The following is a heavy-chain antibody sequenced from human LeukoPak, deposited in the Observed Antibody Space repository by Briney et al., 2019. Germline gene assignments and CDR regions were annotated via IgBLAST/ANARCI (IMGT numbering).Heavy chain of an antibody. CDR1: GFTFDEYG. D-gene: IGHD1-26*01. J-gene: IGHJ4*02. CDR2: INWDGGST. V-gene: IGHV3-20*04. Sequence: GGSLRLSCAASGFTFDEYGMSWVRQAPGKGLEWVSSINWDGGSTAYADSVQGRFTISRDNAKNSLHLQMKSLRAEDTALYYCARDSFSGSSLDHWGQGTLVTVSS. CDR3: ARDSFSGSSLDH.